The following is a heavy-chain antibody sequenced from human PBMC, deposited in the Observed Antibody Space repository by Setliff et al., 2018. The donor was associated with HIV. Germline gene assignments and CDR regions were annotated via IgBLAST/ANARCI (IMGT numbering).Heavy chain of an antibody. Sequence: ASVKVSCKASGYTFTGYYMHWVRQAPGQGLEWMGRINPKNGVANYLKKFEGRVTLTRDTSTNTAYMELIRPRFDDTAIYYCARAYFSVAMTRNRFDPWGQGTLVTVPS. V-gene: IGHV1-2*06. CDR1: GYTFTGYY. CDR2: INPKNGVA. J-gene: IGHJ5*02. D-gene: IGHD6-19*01. CDR3: ARAYFSVAMTRNRFDP.